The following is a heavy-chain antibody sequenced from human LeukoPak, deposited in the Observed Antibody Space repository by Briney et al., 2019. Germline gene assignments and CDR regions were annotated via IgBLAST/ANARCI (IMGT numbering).Heavy chain of an antibody. CDR3: ASRTRDYGGTFDP. CDR2: IYYSGST. D-gene: IGHD4-17*01. Sequence: SETLSLTRTVSGGSISSSSYYWGWLRQPPGTGLEWIGSIYYSGSTYYNPSLKSRVTISVDTSKNQFSLKLSSVTAADTAVYYCASRTRDYGGTFDPWGQGTLVTVSS. J-gene: IGHJ5*02. V-gene: IGHV4-39*01. CDR1: GGSISSSSYY.